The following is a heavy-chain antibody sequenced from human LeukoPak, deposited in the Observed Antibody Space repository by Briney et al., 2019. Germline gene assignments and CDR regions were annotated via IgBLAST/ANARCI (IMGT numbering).Heavy chain of an antibody. CDR1: GFTFGDYT. V-gene: IGHV3-49*04. D-gene: IGHD6-13*01. CDR3: TRRGVATTGTHY. Sequence: GGSLRLSCTGSGFTFGDYTMSWVRQAPGKGLEWVGFIRGKAYGGTIEYAASVKGRFTISRDDSKSIAYLQMSSLKTEDTAVYYCTRRGVATTGTHYWGQGTLVTVSS. J-gene: IGHJ4*02. CDR2: IRGKAYGGTI.